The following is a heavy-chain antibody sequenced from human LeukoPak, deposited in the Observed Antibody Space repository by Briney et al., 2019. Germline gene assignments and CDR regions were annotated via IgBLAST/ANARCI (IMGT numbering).Heavy chain of an antibody. CDR2: IYISGST. V-gene: IGHV4-4*07. CDR1: GASINSHY. Sequence: SETLSLTCSVSGASINSHYWTWVRQPAGKGLEWIGRIYISGSTNYSPSLQSRLTMSLDTSKNQYSLNLISVTAADTAVYYCARALNPLTGTYYFDYWGQGTLVTVSS. J-gene: IGHJ4*02. CDR3: ARALNPLTGTYYFDY. D-gene: IGHD4/OR15-4a*01.